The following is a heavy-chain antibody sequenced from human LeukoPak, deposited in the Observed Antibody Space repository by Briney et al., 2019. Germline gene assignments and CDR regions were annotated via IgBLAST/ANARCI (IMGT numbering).Heavy chain of an antibody. CDR2: IYPGGCDT. D-gene: IGHD3-22*01. CDR1: GCSFTSYW. V-gene: IGHV5-51*01. CDR3: ARRYYYDSSGYCYFDY. Sequence: GEALKTSCKGSGCSFTSYWIGWVRQMPGEGLEGMGVIYPGGCDTRYSPSFKGQVTISADKSMSPASLKLSSLTASDTAMYYCARRYYYDSSGYCYFDYGGQGTLLTVSS. J-gene: IGHJ4*02.